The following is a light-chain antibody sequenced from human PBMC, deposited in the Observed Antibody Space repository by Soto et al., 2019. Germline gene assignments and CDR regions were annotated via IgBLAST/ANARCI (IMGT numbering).Light chain of an antibody. CDR3: MQSLRAPKA. V-gene: IGKV2-28*01. J-gene: IGKJ3*01. CDR1: QSLLHSNGDTY. Sequence: EIVLTQSPLSLPVTPGEPASISCRSSQSLLHSNGDTYLDWYLQKPGQSPQLLVYLGYNRAFGVPDRLSGSGFGADFTLRISRVEAEDVGVYYCMQSLRAPKAIGPGTQVDIK. CDR2: LGY.